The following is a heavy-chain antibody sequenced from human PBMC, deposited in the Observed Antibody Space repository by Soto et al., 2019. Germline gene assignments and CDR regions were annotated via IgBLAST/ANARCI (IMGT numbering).Heavy chain of an antibody. V-gene: IGHV1-3*04. J-gene: IGHJ3*02. Sequence: SVEASSRSSGYTFTHYAMHWVRQAPGQGLEWLGWINTDNGNTAFSQNFQGRVSITMDTSANTAYVELSSLISEDTAVYYCARQGDSRILGDTFDIWGQGTLVTVSS. CDR2: INTDNGNT. CDR3: ARQGDSRILGDTFDI. D-gene: IGHD5-18*01. CDR1: GYTFTHYA.